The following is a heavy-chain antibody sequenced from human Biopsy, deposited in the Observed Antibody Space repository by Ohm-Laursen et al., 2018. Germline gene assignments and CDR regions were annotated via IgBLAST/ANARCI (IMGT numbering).Heavy chain of an antibody. V-gene: IGHV4-34*01. J-gene: IGHJ6*02. CDR1: GESFNGYY. CDR3: ARGRGYCGGDCYPTYYYNYGMDV. Sequence: GTLSLTCSVYGESFNGYYWSRIRQTPGKGLEWIGEINHSGRTNYNPSLKSRVTISVDTSKNQFSLKVSSVTAADTAVYYCARGRGYCGGDCYPTYYYNYGMDVWGQGTTVTVSS. CDR2: INHSGRT. D-gene: IGHD2-21*02.